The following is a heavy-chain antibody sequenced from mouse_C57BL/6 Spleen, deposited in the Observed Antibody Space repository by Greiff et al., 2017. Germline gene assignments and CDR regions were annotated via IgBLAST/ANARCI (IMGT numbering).Heavy chain of an antibody. CDR2: ISDGGSYT. CDR1: GFTFSSYA. Sequence: DVMLVESGGGLVKPGGSLKLSCAASGFTFSSYAMSWVRQTPEKRLEWVATISDGGSYTYYPDNVKGRFTISRDNAKNNLYLQMSHLKSEDTAMYYCARGLFAMDYWGQGTSVTVSS. J-gene: IGHJ4*01. CDR3: ARGLFAMDY. D-gene: IGHD6-1*01. V-gene: IGHV5-4*03.